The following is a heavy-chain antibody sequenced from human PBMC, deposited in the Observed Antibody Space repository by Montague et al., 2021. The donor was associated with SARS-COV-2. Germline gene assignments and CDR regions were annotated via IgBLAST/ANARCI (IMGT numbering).Heavy chain of an antibody. V-gene: IGHV4-59*01. CDR2: IYNSGST. Sequence: SETLSLTCTVSGGSISRYSWTWIRQPPGKGLEWIGYIYNSGSTNYNTSXXGRVTISVDTSKNQFSLKLSSVAAADTAVYYCARVGRGSSWYEVAFDIWGQGTMVTVSS. CDR1: GGSISRYS. D-gene: IGHD6-13*01. J-gene: IGHJ3*02. CDR3: ARVGRGSSWYEVAFDI.